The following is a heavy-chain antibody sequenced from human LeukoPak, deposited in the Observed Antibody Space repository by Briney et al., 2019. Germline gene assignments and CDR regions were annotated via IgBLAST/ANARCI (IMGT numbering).Heavy chain of an antibody. D-gene: IGHD5-12*01. V-gene: IGHV3-30-3*01. CDR2: ISYDGSNK. Sequence: PGRSLRLSCAASGFTFSSYAMHWVRQAPGKGLEWVAVISYDGSNKYYADSVKGRFTISRDNSKNTLYLQMNSLRAEDTAVYYCARLIVATRGDYWGQGTLVTVSS. CDR3: ARLIVATRGDY. CDR1: GFTFSSYA. J-gene: IGHJ4*02.